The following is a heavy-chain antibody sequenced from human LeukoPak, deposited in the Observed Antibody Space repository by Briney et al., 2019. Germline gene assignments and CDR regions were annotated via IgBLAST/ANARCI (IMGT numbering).Heavy chain of an antibody. D-gene: IGHD3-22*01. V-gene: IGHV4-38-2*01. CDR1: GYSISSGYY. J-gene: IGHJ6*03. Sequence: PSETLSLTCAVSGYSISSGYYWGWIRQPPGKGLEWIGSIYHSGSTYYNPSLKSRVTISVDTSKNQFSLMLSSVTAADTAVYYCASDRQYDSSGPEALWYYYMDVWGKGTTVTVSS. CDR3: ASDRQYDSSGPEALWYYYMDV. CDR2: IYHSGST.